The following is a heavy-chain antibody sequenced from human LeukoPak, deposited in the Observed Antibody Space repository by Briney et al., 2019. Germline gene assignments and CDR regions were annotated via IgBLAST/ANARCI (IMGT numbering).Heavy chain of an antibody. CDR2: INHSGST. Sequence: SETLSLTCAVYGGSFSDYYWSWIRQPPGKGLEWIGEINHSGSTNYNPSLKSRVTISVDTSKNQFSLKLSSVTAADTAVYYCAREGQSYSGSGSYGYYYYGMDVWGQGTTVTVSS. V-gene: IGHV4-34*01. D-gene: IGHD3-10*01. CDR3: AREGQSYSGSGSYGYYYYGMDV. CDR1: GGSFSDYY. J-gene: IGHJ6*02.